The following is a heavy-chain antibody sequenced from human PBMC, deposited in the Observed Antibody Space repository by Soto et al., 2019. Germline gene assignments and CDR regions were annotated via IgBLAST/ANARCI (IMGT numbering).Heavy chain of an antibody. CDR1: GGSISSYY. CDR3: ASTYY. Sequence: SETLSLTCTVSGGSISSYYWSWIRQPPGKGLEWIGYIYYSGSTNYNPSLKSRVTISVDTSKNQFSLKLSSVTAADTAVYYCASTYYWGEGTLVTVSS. J-gene: IGHJ4*02. CDR2: IYYSGST. V-gene: IGHV4-59*01.